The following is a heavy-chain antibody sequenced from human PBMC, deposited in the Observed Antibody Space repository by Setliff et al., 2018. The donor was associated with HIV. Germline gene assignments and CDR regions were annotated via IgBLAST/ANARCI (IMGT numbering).Heavy chain of an antibody. CDR1: GYNFNNFG. Sequence: ASVKVSCKSSGYNFNNFGVSWVRQAPGQGLEWLGYINDYNSKTRYSPRLQGRLTLTTGTSTNTVYLELRSLISDDTAIYYCAREAPRYASGAFDFWGQGTMVTVSS. CDR3: AREAPRYASGAFDF. D-gene: IGHD3-10*01. V-gene: IGHV1-18*01. CDR2: INDYNSKT. J-gene: IGHJ3*01.